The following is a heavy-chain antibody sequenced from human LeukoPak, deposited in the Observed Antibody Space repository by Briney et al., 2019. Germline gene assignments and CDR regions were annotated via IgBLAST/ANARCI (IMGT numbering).Heavy chain of an antibody. CDR1: GLSFSSHW. D-gene: IGHD1-26*01. CDR2: INQDGSVI. V-gene: IGHV3-7*01. CDR3: ASDVGTNYFDY. Sequence: PGGSLRLSCAASGLSFSSHWMSWVRQAPVKGLEWVANINQDGSVINYVGSVKGRFTISRDNAKNSLYLQMNSLRAEDTAVYYCASDVGTNYFDYWGQGTLVTVSS. J-gene: IGHJ4*02.